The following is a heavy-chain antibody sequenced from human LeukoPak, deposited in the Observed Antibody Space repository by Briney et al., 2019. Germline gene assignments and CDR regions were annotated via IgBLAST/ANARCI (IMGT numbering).Heavy chain of an antibody. V-gene: IGHV4-61*02. CDR1: GGSISSGSYY. J-gene: IGHJ3*02. CDR2: IYTSGST. Sequence: SETLSLTCTVSGGSISSGSYYWSWIRQPAGKGLEWIGRIYTSGSTNYNPSLKSRVTISVDTSKNQFSLKLSSMTAADTAVYYCARVGGIYYDSSGYFDAFDIWGQGTMVTVSS. CDR3: ARVGGIYYDSSGYFDAFDI. D-gene: IGHD3-22*01.